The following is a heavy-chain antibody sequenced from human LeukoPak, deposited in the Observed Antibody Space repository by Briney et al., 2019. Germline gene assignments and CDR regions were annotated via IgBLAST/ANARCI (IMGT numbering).Heavy chain of an antibody. V-gene: IGHV3-48*04. D-gene: IGHD5-18*01. Sequence: GGSLRLSCAASDFSFSNYGMHWVRQAPGKGLEWVSYISSSAGTTYYADSVKGRFTISRDNAKNSLYLQMNSLRAEDTAVYFCARQQQQLWYDWGQGTLVTVSS. CDR2: ISSSAGTT. CDR3: ARQQQQLWYD. J-gene: IGHJ4*02. CDR1: DFSFSNYG.